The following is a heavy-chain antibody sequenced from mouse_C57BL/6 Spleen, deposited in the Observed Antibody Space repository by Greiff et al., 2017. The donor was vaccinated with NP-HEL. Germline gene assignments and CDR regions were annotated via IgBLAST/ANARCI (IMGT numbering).Heavy chain of an antibody. CDR2: IYPGDGDT. J-gene: IGHJ2*01. CDR3: ARMANWDGSFDY. V-gene: IGHV1-82*01. Sequence: QVQLQQSGPELVKPGASVKISCKASGYAFSSSWMNWVKQRPGKGLEWIGRIYPGDGDTNYNGKFKGKATLTADKSSSTAYMQLSSLTSEDSAVYFCARMANWDGSFDYWGQGTTLTVSS. CDR1: GYAFSSSW. D-gene: IGHD4-1*01.